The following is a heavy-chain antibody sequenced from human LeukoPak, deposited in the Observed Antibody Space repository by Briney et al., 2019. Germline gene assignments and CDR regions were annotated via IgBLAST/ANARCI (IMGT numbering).Heavy chain of an antibody. CDR2: IYSDDRA. CDR3: ATKLSGAAAGTGYFQH. CDR1: GFTVYNNY. V-gene: IGHV3-66*01. Sequence: GGSLRLSCAASGFTVYNNYMSWVRQAPRKGLECVSVIYSDDRASYADSVKGRFTISRDNSENTLFLQMNSLRAEDTAMYFCATKLSGAAAGTGYFQHWGQGTVVSVSS. J-gene: IGHJ1*01. D-gene: IGHD6-13*01.